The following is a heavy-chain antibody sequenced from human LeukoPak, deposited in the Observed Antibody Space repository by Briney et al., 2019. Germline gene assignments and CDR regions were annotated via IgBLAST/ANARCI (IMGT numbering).Heavy chain of an antibody. Sequence: SETLSLTCTVSGYSISSSPYYWGWIRQPPGKGLEWIGSIYNSGSTYYNPSLKSRVTISVDTSKNQFSLKLSSVTAADTAVYYCARYVVGAHFDYWGQGTLVTVSS. CDR3: ARYVVGAHFDY. J-gene: IGHJ4*02. D-gene: IGHD1-26*01. V-gene: IGHV4-39*07. CDR1: GYSISSSPYY. CDR2: IYNSGST.